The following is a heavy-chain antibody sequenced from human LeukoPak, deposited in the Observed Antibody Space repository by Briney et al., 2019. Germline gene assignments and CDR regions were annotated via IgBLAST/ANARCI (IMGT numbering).Heavy chain of an antibody. CDR2: ISSYSSHI. CDR1: GFTFSSYS. CDR3: AAGRGVADY. D-gene: IGHD3-10*01. V-gene: IGHV3-21*01. J-gene: IGHJ4*02. Sequence: GGSLRLSCAASGFTFSSYSMNWVRQAPGKGLEWVSSISSYSSHIFYADSVKGRFTISRDNAKNSLYLQMNSLRAEDTAVYYCAAGRGVADYWGQGTLVTVSS.